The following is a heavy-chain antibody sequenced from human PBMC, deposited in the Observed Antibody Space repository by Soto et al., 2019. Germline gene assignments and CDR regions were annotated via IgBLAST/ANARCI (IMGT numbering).Heavy chain of an antibody. CDR2: VYSGEST. V-gene: IGHV4-4*07. CDR1: GASISSYY. CDR3: ARDVIAVVGDAPPYYIGMDV. J-gene: IGHJ6*02. Sequence: PSETLSLTCTVSGASISSYYWSWIRQPAGKGLEWIGRVYSGESTTYNPSLKSRVTMSVDTSKKQFSLKLSPVTAADTAVYFCARDVIAVVGDAPPYYIGMDVWGQETRVPAPS. D-gene: IGHD3-22*01.